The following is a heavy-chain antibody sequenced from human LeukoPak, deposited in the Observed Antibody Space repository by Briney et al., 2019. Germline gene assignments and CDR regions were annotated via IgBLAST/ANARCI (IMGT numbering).Heavy chain of an antibody. D-gene: IGHD3-10*01. Sequence: SETLSLTCAVYGGSFSGYYWSWIRQPPGKGLEWIGEINHSGSTNYNPSLKSRVTISVDTSKNQFSLKLSSVTAADTAVYYCARGRRWFGELTLGYWGQGTLVTVSS. CDR2: INHSGST. CDR1: GGSFSGYY. V-gene: IGHV4-34*01. J-gene: IGHJ4*02. CDR3: ARGRRWFGELTLGY.